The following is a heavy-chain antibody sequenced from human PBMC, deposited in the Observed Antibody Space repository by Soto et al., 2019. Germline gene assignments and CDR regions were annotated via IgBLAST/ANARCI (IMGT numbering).Heavy chain of an antibody. Sequence: EASVKVSCKASGGTFSSYAISWVRQAPGQGLEWMGGIIPIFGTANYAQKFQGRVTITADESTSTAYMELSSLRSEDTAVYYCARSRYSGSYYFDYWGQGTLVTVSS. CDR1: GGTFSSYA. J-gene: IGHJ4*02. CDR3: ARSRYSGSYYFDY. CDR2: IIPIFGTA. V-gene: IGHV1-69*13. D-gene: IGHD1-26*01.